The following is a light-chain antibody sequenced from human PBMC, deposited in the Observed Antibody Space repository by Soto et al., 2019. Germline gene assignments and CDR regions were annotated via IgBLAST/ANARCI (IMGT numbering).Light chain of an antibody. CDR3: AAWDDSLNGYV. Sequence: QSVLTQPPSASGTPGQRVTISCSGSSSNIGGKTVNWYQQLPGTAPKLLIYGSDQRPSGVPDRFSGSKSGTSASLAISGLQSEDEADYSCAAWDDSLNGYVFGTGTKVTVL. V-gene: IGLV1-44*01. CDR1: SSNIGGKT. CDR2: GSD. J-gene: IGLJ1*01.